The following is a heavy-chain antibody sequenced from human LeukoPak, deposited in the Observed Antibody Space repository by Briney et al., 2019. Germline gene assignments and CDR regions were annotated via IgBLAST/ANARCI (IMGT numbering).Heavy chain of an antibody. CDR2: IYYSGST. J-gene: IGHJ5*02. CDR3: ISVTGLNWFDP. V-gene: IGHV4-59*01. D-gene: IGHD2/OR15-2a*01. CDR1: GGSISSYY. Sequence: KTSETLSLTCTVSGGSISSYYWSWIRQPPGKGLEWIGYIYYSGSTNYNPSLKSRVTISVDTSKNQFSLKLSSVTAADTAVYYCISVTGLNWFDPWGQGTLVTVSS.